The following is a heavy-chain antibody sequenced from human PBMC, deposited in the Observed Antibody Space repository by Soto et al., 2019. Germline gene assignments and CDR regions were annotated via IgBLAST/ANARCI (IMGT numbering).Heavy chain of an antibody. CDR1: GYTFTRYD. Sequence: ASVKVSCKASGYTFTRYDINCVLQATGQGLEWMGWMNPNSGNTGYAQKFQGRVTMTRNTSISTAYMELSSLRSEDTAVYYCARAPGEYYFDYWGQGTLVTVSS. CDR3: ARAPGEYYFDY. V-gene: IGHV1-8*01. J-gene: IGHJ4*02. CDR2: MNPNSGNT.